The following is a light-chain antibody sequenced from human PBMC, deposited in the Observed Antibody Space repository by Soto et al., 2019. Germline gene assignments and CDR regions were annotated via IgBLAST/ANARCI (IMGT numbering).Light chain of an antibody. CDR3: QQYGSSPWT. Sequence: IVLTQSPGTLSSSPGERATLSCRASQSVSTNNLAWYQQRPGQAPSLLIYGASRRASGVPDRFSGSGSGTDFTLTISRLEPEDFAVYYCQQYGSSPWTFGQGTKVDIK. J-gene: IGKJ1*01. CDR2: GAS. CDR1: QSVSTNN. V-gene: IGKV3-20*01.